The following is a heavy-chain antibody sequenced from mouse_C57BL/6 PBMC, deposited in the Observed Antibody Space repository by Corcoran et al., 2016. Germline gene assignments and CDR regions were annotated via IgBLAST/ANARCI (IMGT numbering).Heavy chain of an antibody. D-gene: IGHD2-3*01. CDR2: IYPGGGYT. Sequence: QVQLQQSGAELVRPGTSVKMSCKASGYTFTNYWIGWAKQRPGHGLEWIGDIYPGGGYTNYNEKFKGKATLTADKSSSTAYMQFSSLTSEDSAIYYCARSPYDGYYSHWGQGTLVTVSA. V-gene: IGHV1-63*01. CDR1: GYTFTNYW. CDR3: ARSPYDGYYSH. J-gene: IGHJ3*01.